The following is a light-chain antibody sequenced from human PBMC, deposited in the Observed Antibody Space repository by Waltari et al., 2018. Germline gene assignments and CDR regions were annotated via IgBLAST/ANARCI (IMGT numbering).Light chain of an antibody. V-gene: IGKV3-20*01. Sequence: EIVLTQSPGTLSLSPGETATLSCRASQSVSMNYLSWFQQKPGQAPRLLIYGASMRAAGVPDRFSGGGSGTDFTLTITRLEPEDFAVYYWQQFGLITFGGGTKVEIK. CDR2: GAS. J-gene: IGKJ4*01. CDR1: QSVSMNY. CDR3: QQFGLIT.